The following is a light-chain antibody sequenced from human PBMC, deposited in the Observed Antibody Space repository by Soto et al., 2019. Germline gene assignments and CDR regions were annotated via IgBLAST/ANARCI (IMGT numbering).Light chain of an antibody. Sequence: EIVLTHSPGTLSLSPCERATLSFSASQSVSSSYLAWYQQKPGQAPRLLIYGASSRATGIPDRFSGSGSGTDFTLTISRLEPEDFAVYYCQQYGSPPSWTFGQGTKVDIK. CDR1: QSVSSSY. V-gene: IGKV3-20*01. CDR3: QQYGSPPSWT. J-gene: IGKJ1*01. CDR2: GAS.